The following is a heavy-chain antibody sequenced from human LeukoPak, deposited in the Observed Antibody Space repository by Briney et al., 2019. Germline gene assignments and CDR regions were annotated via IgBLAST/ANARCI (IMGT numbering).Heavy chain of an antibody. V-gene: IGHV3-21*01. CDR1: GFTFSSYS. J-gene: IGHJ6*02. Sequence: GGSLRLSCAASGFTFSSYSMNWVRQAPGKGLEWVSSIGSSSGSIYYADSVKGRFTISRDNAKNSLYLQMSSLRAEDAAVYYCARDSGSGRGNYYYGMDVWGQGTTVTVSS. CDR2: IGSSSGSI. D-gene: IGHD3-10*01. CDR3: ARDSGSGRGNYYYGMDV.